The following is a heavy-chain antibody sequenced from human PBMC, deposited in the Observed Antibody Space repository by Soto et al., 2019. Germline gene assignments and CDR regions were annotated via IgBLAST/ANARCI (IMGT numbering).Heavy chain of an antibody. D-gene: IGHD3-16*01. V-gene: IGHV3-48*01. CDR2: ISSSSSTI. Sequence: EVQLVESGGGLVQPGGSLRLSCAASGFTFSSYSMNWVRQAPGKGLEWVSYISSSSSTIYYADSVKGRFTISRDNAKNRLYGQKKRLRGGDGGVYSWAGRRRGGGGGYFDYWGQGTLVTVSS. J-gene: IGHJ4*02. CDR1: GFTFSSYS. CDR3: AGRRRGGGGGYFDY.